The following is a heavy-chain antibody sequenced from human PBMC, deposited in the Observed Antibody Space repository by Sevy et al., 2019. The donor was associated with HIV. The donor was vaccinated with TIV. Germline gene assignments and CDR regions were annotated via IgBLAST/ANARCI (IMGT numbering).Heavy chain of an antibody. CDR1: DGSFSGYY. J-gene: IGHJ6*02. CDR2: INHSGST. Sequence: SETLSLTCAVYDGSFSGYYWSWIRQPPGKGLEWIGEINHSGSTNYNPSLKSRVTISVDTSKNQFSLKLSSVTAADTAVYYCARVTLVSYYYYYGMDVWGQGTTVTVSS. CDR3: ARVTLVSYYYYYGMDV. V-gene: IGHV4-34*01.